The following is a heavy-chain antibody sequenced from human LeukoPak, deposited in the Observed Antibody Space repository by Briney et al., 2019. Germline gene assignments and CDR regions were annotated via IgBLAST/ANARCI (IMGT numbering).Heavy chain of an antibody. CDR3: AKDLSAGHFDY. V-gene: IGHV3-23*01. J-gene: IGHJ4*02. CDR1: GITFRHYA. CDR2: ISISGART. Sequence: GGPLRLSCTVSGITFRHYAMTWVRQAPGRGLEWVSTISISGARTYNADSVKGRFTISRDNSKSTLYLQMNSLRVDDTAVYYCAKDLSAGHFDYWGQGTLVTVSS. D-gene: IGHD6-13*01.